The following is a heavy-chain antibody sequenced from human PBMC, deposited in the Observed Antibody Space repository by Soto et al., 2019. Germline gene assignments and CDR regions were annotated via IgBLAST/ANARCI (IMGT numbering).Heavy chain of an antibody. D-gene: IGHD6-13*01. CDR1: GFPFSNAW. Sequence: GGSLRLSCAASGFPFSNAWMSWVRQAPGKGLEWVGRIKSKTDGGTTDYAAPVKGRFTISRDDSKNTLYLQMNSLKTEDTAVYYCTTVIAAAPYYYYYGMDVWGQGTTVTV. V-gene: IGHV3-15*01. J-gene: IGHJ6*02. CDR2: IKSKTDGGTT. CDR3: TTVIAAAPYYYYYGMDV.